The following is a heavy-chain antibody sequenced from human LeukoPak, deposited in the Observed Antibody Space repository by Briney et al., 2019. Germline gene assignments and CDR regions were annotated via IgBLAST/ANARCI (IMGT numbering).Heavy chain of an antibody. CDR3: ARADYGSGSYSFDY. J-gene: IGHJ4*02. Sequence: ASVKVSCKASGYTFTGYYMHWVRQAPGQGLEWMGRINPNSGGTNYAQKFQGRVTMTRDTSISTAYMELSRLRSGDTAVYYCARADYGSGSYSFDYWGQGTLVTVSS. V-gene: IGHV1-2*06. CDR2: INPNSGGT. D-gene: IGHD3-10*01. CDR1: GYTFTGYY.